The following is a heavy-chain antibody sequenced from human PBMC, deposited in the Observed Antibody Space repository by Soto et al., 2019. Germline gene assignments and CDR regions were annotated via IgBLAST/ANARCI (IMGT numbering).Heavy chain of an antibody. J-gene: IGHJ4*02. Sequence: GGSLRLSCAASGFTFSDYYMSWIRQAPGKGLEWLSYISISGGTIYYADSVKGRFSISRDNAKNSLYLQLSSLRAEDTAVYFCARERARVFDSWGQGTLVTVSS. CDR3: ARERARVFDS. V-gene: IGHV3-11*01. CDR2: ISISGGTI. CDR1: GFTFSDYY.